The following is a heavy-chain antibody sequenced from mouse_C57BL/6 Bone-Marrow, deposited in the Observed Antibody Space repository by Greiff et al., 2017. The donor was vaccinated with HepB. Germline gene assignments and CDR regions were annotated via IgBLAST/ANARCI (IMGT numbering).Heavy chain of an antibody. CDR1: GYTFTSYW. J-gene: IGHJ1*03. D-gene: IGHD1-2*01. Sequence: VQLQQPGAELVKPGASVKLSCKASGYTFTSYWMHWVKQRPGQGLEWIGMIHPNSGSTNYNEKFKSKATLTVDKSSSTAYMQLSSLTSEDSAVYYCARSHHYYSTLYWYFDVWGTGTTVTVSS. CDR2: IHPNSGST. CDR3: ARSHHYYSTLYWYFDV. V-gene: IGHV1-64*01.